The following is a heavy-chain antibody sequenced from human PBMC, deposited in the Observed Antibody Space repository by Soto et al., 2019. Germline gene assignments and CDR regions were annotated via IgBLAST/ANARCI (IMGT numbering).Heavy chain of an antibody. D-gene: IGHD3-16*01. V-gene: IGHV4-39*01. Sequence: QLQLQESGPGLVKPSETLSLTCTVSGGSISSSSYYWGWIRQPPGKGLEWIGSIYYSGSTYYNPSLKSRVTISVDTSKNQFSPKLSSVTAADTAVYYCARREKIFGVLTSGNWFDPWGQGTLVTVSS. CDR3: ARREKIFGVLTSGNWFDP. CDR2: IYYSGST. CDR1: GGSISSSSYY. J-gene: IGHJ5*02.